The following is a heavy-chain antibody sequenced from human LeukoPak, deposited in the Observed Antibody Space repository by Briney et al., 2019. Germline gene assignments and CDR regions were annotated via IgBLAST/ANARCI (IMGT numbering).Heavy chain of an antibody. D-gene: IGHD2-15*01. CDR1: GGTFSIYA. V-gene: IGHV1-2*06. CDR2: INPNSGGT. Sequence: EASVKVSCKASGGTFSIYAISWVRQAPGQGLEWMGRINPNSGGTNYSQRFQGRVTMTRDTSISTAYMELSRLRSDDTAVYYCARERAVQGYCSGANCYINDYWGQGTLVTVSS. CDR3: ARERAVQGYCSGANCYINDY. J-gene: IGHJ4*02.